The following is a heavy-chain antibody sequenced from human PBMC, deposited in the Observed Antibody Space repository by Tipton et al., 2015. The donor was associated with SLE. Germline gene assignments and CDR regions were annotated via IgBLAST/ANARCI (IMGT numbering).Heavy chain of an antibody. D-gene: IGHD2-2*01. CDR1: GYTFTSYY. CDR3: ARVVPAAKSLGRWFDP. V-gene: IGHV1-46*01. J-gene: IGHJ5*02. Sequence: QSGAEVKKPGASVKVSCKASGYTFTSYYMHWVRQAPGQGLEWMGIINPSGGSTSYAQKFQGRVTMTRDTSTSTVYMELSSLRSEDTAVYYCARVVPAAKSLGRWFDPWGQGTLVTASS. CDR2: INPSGGST.